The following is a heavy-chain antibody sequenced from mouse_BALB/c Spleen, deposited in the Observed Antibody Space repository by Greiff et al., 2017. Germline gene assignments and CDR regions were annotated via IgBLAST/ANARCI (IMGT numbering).Heavy chain of an antibody. CDR2: ISYSGST. D-gene: IGHD3-3*01. V-gene: IGHV3-2*02. CDR3: ARFEGLYFDY. J-gene: IGHJ2*01. Sequence: EVQGVESGPGLVKPSQSLSLTCTVTGYSITSDYAWNWIRQFPGNKLEWMGYISYSGSTSYNPSLKSRISITRDTSKNQFFRQLNSVTTEDTATYYCARFEGLYFDYWGQGTTLTVSS. CDR1: GYSITSDYA.